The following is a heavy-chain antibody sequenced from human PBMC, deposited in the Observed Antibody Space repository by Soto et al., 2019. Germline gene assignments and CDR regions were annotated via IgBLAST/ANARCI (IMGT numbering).Heavy chain of an antibody. D-gene: IGHD3-22*01. CDR2: ISYDGSNK. J-gene: IGHJ4*02. V-gene: IGHV3-30-3*01. Sequence: PAGCLRLSCAASGFTFSSYAMHWVRQAPGKGLEWVAVISYDGSNKYYADSVKGRFTISRDNSKNTLYLQMNSLRAEDTAVYYCARDLVPHSSGYYYGYWGQGTLVTVSS. CDR1: GFTFSSYA. CDR3: ARDLVPHSSGYYYGY.